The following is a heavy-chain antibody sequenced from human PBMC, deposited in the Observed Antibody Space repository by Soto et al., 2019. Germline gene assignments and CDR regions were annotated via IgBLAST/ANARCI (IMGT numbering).Heavy chain of an antibody. D-gene: IGHD6-13*01. CDR3: AHDIAAAGMNWFDP. CDR1: GFSLSTSGVG. CDR2: IYWNDDK. J-gene: IGHJ5*02. Sequence: QITLKESGPPLVKPTQTLTLTCTFSGFSLSTSGVGVGWIRQPPGKALEWLALIYWNDDKRYSPSLKSRLTITKDTSKNQVVLTMTNMDPVDTATYYCAHDIAAAGMNWFDPWGQGTLVTVSS. V-gene: IGHV2-5*01.